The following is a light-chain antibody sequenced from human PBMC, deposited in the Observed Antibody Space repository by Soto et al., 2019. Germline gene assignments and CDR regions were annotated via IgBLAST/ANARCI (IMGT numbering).Light chain of an antibody. Sequence: EIVLTQSPGTLSLSPGDGATLSCRASQSVSSNVAWYQQKPGQAPRLLIYGASMRATGIPDRFSGSGSGTDFTLTISRLEPEDFAVYYCQQCGSSSTFGQGTRLEIK. CDR2: GAS. J-gene: IGKJ5*01. CDR3: QQCGSSST. V-gene: IGKV3-20*01. CDR1: QSVSSN.